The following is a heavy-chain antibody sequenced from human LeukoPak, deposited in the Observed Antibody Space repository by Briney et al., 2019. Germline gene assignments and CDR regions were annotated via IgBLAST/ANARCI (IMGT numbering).Heavy chain of an antibody. CDR3: ARAAWDTAMVTFDS. CDR2: INPNSGGT. Sequence: ASVKVSCKASGYTFTGYYMHWVRQAPGQGLEWMGRINPNSGGTNYAQKFQGRVTITRDTSISTAYMELSRLSSDDTAVYYCARAAWDTAMVTFDSWGQGTLVTVSS. V-gene: IGHV1-2*06. J-gene: IGHJ4*02. D-gene: IGHD5-18*01. CDR1: GYTFTGYY.